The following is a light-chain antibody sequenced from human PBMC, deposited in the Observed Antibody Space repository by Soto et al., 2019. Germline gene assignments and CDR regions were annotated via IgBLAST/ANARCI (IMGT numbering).Light chain of an antibody. Sequence: DIQVTQSPSTLSASVGDRVTITCRANQSISGWLAWYQQKPGKAPKLMIYDASSLESGVPSSFSGSGSGTEFTITISSLQPDAFATYYCQQYNTYRTFGQGTKVEI. CDR1: QSISGW. J-gene: IGKJ1*01. CDR3: QQYNTYRT. V-gene: IGKV1-5*01. CDR2: DAS.